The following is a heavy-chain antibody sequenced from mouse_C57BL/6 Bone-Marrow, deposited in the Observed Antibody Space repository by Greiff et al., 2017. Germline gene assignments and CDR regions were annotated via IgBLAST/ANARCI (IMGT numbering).Heavy chain of an antibody. J-gene: IGHJ3*01. CDR3: ARSGDYSWFAY. V-gene: IGHV1-59*01. CDR2: IDPSDSYT. D-gene: IGHD1-1*01. CDR1: GYTFTSYW. Sequence: QVQLQQPGAELVRPGTSVKLSCKASGYTFTSYWMHWVKQRPGQGLEWIGVIDPSDSYTNYNQKFKGKATLTVDTSSSTAYMQLSILTSEDSAVYYCARSGDYSWFAYWGQGTLVTVSA.